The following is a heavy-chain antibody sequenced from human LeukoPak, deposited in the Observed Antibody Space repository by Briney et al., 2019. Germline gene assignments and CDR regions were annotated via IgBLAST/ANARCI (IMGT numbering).Heavy chain of an antibody. CDR2: IYYSGST. CDR1: GGFISGYY. J-gene: IGHJ4*02. D-gene: IGHD6-13*01. V-gene: IGHV4-59*01. CDR3: ARSSTWYYFDY. Sequence: PWETLSLTCTVSGGFISGYYWSWIRQPPGKGLEWIAYIYYSGSTDYNTSLKSRVTISVDTSKNQFSLKVHSATAADTAVYYCARSSTWYYFDYWGQGTLVTVSS.